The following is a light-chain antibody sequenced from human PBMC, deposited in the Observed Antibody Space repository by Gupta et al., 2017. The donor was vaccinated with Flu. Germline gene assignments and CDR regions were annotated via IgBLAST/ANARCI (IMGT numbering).Light chain of an antibody. CDR1: QSISSY. J-gene: IGKJ4*01. CDR2: AAS. Sequence: RESQSISSYLNWYQQKPGKAPKLLIYAASSLQSGVPSRFSGSGSGTDFTLTISSLQPEDFATYYCQQSYSTPLTFGGGTKVEIK. V-gene: IGKV1-39*01. CDR3: QQSYSTPLT.